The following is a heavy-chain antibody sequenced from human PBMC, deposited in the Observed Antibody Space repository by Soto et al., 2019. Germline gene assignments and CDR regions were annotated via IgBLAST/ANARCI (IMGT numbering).Heavy chain of an antibody. CDR2: IYYNGGT. CDR3: ARRAPLAGHFEY. J-gene: IGHJ4*02. V-gene: IGHV4-59*08. Sequence: PSETLSLTCTVSGTSICSFYWSWIRQPPGKGLEWIGYIYYNGGTDYNPSLKSRVTISVDTSKNQFSLNLSSVTAADTAVYYCARRAPLAGHFEYWGQAALVTVSA. D-gene: IGHD6-13*01. CDR1: GTSICSFY.